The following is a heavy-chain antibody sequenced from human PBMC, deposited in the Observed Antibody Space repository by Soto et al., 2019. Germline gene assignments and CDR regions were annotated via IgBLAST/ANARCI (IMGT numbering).Heavy chain of an antibody. CDR2: IIPIFGTA. CDR3: ARPIVVVPHAFDI. D-gene: IGHD2-21*01. Sequence: SVKVYCKASGGTFSSYAISWVRQAPGQGLEWMGGIIPIFGTANYAQKFQGRVTITADESTSTAYMELSSLRSEDTAVYYCARPIVVVPHAFDIWGQGTMVTVSS. J-gene: IGHJ3*02. V-gene: IGHV1-69*01. CDR1: GGTFSSYA.